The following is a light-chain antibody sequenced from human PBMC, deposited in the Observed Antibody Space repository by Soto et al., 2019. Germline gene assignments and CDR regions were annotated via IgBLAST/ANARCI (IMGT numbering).Light chain of an antibody. CDR2: GAS. CDR1: QSVTTQ. CDR3: QQYGSSLIT. V-gene: IGKV3-20*01. J-gene: IGKJ5*01. Sequence: IVLTQSPGTLSLSPGESATLSXRASQSVTTQLAWYQQKPGQAPRLIIHGASSRATGVPDRFSGTGSGTDFTLTISRVEPEDFAVYYCQQYGSSLITFGQGTRLENK.